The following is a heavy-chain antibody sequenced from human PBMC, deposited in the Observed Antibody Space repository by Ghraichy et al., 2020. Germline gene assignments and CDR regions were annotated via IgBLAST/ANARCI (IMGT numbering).Heavy chain of an antibody. CDR1: GFIVGRNY. J-gene: IGHJ5*02. V-gene: IGHV3-53*01. D-gene: IGHD3-16*01. Sequence: GGSLRLSCAASGFIVGRNYMSWVRQAPGKGLEWVSVIYSGGSTNYADSVKGRFTISRDNSKNTLYLQMNSLRAEDTAVYYCARDKNGFGWFDPWGQGTLVTVSS. CDR2: IYSGGST. CDR3: ARDKNGFGWFDP.